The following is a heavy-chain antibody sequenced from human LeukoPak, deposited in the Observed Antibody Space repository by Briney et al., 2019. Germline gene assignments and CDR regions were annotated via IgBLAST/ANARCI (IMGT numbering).Heavy chain of an antibody. CDR2: IYHSGST. D-gene: IGHD6-6*01. CDR3: ARLTRLSTSPDRYYLDY. J-gene: IGHJ4*02. CDR1: GGSISSGGYS. Sequence: PSQTLSLTCAVSGGSISSGGYSWSWIRQPPGKGLEWIGYIYHSGSTYYNPSLKSRVTISVDRSKNQFSLKLSSVTAADTAVYYCARLTRLSTSPDRYYLDYWGQATLVTVSS. V-gene: IGHV4-30-2*01.